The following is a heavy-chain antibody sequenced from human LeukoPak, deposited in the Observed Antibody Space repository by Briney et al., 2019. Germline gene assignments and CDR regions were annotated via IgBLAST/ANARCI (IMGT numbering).Heavy chain of an antibody. Sequence: GGSLRLSCAASGFTFSSYWMHWVRQAPGKGLVWVSRINSDGSSTSYADSVKGRFTISRDNAKNTLYLQMNSLRAEDTAVYYCERVYFVPGSGAYGGQGPLVPVS. CDR1: GFTFSSYW. CDR3: ERVYFVPGSGAY. D-gene: IGHD3-10*01. V-gene: IGHV3-74*01. CDR2: INSDGSST. J-gene: IGHJ4*02.